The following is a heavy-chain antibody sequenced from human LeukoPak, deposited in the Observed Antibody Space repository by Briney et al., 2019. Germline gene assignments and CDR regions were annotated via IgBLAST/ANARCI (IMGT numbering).Heavy chain of an antibody. V-gene: IGHV3-74*01. D-gene: IGHD6-6*01. Sequence: PGGSLRLSCIASGFSFSGHWMHWAHQLPGKGLVWVSRISPIGSTTSYADSVKGRFTVSRDNAKNTLYLQVNNLRAEDTAVYYCARGPNSNWSGLDFWGQGTLLTVSS. J-gene: IGHJ4*02. CDR1: GFSFSGHW. CDR3: ARGPNSNWSGLDF. CDR2: ISPIGSTT.